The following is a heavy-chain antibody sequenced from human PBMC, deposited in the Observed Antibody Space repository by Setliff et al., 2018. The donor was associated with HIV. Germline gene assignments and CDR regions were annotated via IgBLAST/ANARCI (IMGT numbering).Heavy chain of an antibody. J-gene: IGHJ4*02. Sequence: ASGFTFSNYLIHWVRQAPGKGLMWVSRINSGGSTYYADSVKGRFTISRGNSKNTLYLQMNSLRAEDTAVYYCAKDSGYEGDHYFDYWGQGTLVTVSS. CDR2: INSGGST. V-gene: IGHV3-74*01. D-gene: IGHD5-12*01. CDR1: GFTFSNYL. CDR3: AKDSGYEGDHYFDY.